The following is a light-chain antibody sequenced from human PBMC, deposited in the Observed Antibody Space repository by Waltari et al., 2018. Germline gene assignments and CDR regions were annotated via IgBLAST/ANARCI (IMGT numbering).Light chain of an antibody. J-gene: IGLJ2*01. CDR3: SSYTSVNTR. V-gene: IGLV2-14*03. CDR2: DVA. CDR1: SSDVEGFNF. Sequence: QSALTQPASMSGSPGQSITISCTGTSSDVEGFNFVSWYQQYPGKAPKLLIFDVANRPSGVSHRFSGSRSDNTASLTISGLQAEDEADYYFSSYTSVNTRFGGGTKLTVL.